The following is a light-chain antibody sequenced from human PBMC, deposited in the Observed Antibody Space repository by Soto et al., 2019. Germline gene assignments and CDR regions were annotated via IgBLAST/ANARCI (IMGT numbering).Light chain of an antibody. Sequence: QSALTQPASVSGSPGQSITISCTGTSSDVGGYNYVSWYQQHPGKAPKLMIYDVSNRPSGVSNRFSGSKSGNTASLTISGLQAEDEADYYCSSYTSSSTLVFGGGTKLTL. CDR2: DVS. CDR1: SSDVGGYNY. J-gene: IGLJ2*01. V-gene: IGLV2-14*01. CDR3: SSYTSSSTLV.